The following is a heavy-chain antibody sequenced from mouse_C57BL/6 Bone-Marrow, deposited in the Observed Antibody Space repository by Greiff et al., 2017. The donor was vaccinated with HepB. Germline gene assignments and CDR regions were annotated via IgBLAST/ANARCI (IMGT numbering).Heavy chain of an antibody. D-gene: IGHD1-1*01. CDR3: ARACYYYGSSYYAMDY. Sequence: QVTLKVSGPGILQPSQTLSLTCSFSGFSLSTFGMGVGWIRQPSGNGLEWLVHIWWDDDKYHNPALKSRRTITKNTSTKQVFLKIVNVYTADTATYYCARACYYYGSSYYAMDYWGQGTSVTVSS. V-gene: IGHV8-8*01. J-gene: IGHJ4*01. CDR1: GFSLSTFGMG. CDR2: IWWDDDK.